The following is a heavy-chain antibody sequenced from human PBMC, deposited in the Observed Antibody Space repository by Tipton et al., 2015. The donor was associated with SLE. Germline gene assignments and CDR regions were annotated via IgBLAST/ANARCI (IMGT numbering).Heavy chain of an antibody. CDR2: IYYSGST. J-gene: IGHJ5*02. V-gene: IGHV4-61*01. D-gene: IGHD6-19*01. CDR3: ARERAVAAPGWFDP. Sequence: TLSLTCTVSGGSISSTYYWAWIRQPPGKGLEWIGQIYYSGSTNYNPSLKSRVTISVDTSNNQFSLKLSSVTVADTAVYYCARERAVAAPGWFDPWGQGTLVTVSS. CDR1: GGSISSTYY.